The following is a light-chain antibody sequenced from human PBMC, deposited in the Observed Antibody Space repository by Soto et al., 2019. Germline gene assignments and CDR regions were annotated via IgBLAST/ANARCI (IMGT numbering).Light chain of an antibody. J-gene: IGKJ3*01. CDR2: GAS. CDR1: QSVTGSY. Sequence: EIVLTQSPGTLSLSPGERATLSCRASQSVTGSYLAWYQQKPGQAPRLLIYGASSRASGIPDRFSGSGSGTDFTLTISRPEPEDFAVYYCQQYGSSPPVTFGPGTKVDMK. V-gene: IGKV3-20*01. CDR3: QQYGSSPPVT.